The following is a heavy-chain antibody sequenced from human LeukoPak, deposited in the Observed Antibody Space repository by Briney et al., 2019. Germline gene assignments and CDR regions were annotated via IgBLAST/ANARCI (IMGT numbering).Heavy chain of an antibody. CDR1: GGSISSYY. D-gene: IGHD2-21*02. V-gene: IGHV4-59*01. CDR3: ARTPYCGGDCYHDYFDY. CDR2: IYYSGST. Sequence: PSETLSLTCTVSGGSISSYYWSWIRQPPGKGLEWIGYIYYSGSTNYNPSLKSRVTISVDTSKNQFSLKLSSVTAADTAVYYCARTPYCGGDCYHDYFDYWGQGTLVTVSS. J-gene: IGHJ4*02.